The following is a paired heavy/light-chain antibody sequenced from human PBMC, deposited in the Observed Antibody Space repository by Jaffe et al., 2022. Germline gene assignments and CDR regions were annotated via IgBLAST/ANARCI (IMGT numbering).Light chain of an antibody. CDR1: QSISTF. CDR2: TAS. J-gene: IGKJ2*02. Sequence: DIQMTQSPSSLSTSVRDRVTITCRANQSISTFLNWYQQKPGKAPNLLIYTASTLQSGVPSRFSGSGSGTDFTLTISSLQPEDFATYYCQQSYTTPRTFGQGTKLQIK. CDR3: QQSYTTPRT. V-gene: IGKV1-39*01.
Heavy chain of an antibody. CDR2: IFASGST. CDR1: GGSIRSGPYY. J-gene: IGHJ4*02. CDR3: ARDRVASGWPMGGVFDN. Sequence: QVQLQESGPGLVKPSQTLSLTCTVSGGSIRSGPYYWSWIRQPAGKGLEWIGHIFASGSTTSRPSLKSRVTLSVDTSKNQFSLKLSSVTAADTAVYYCARDRVASGWPMGGVFDNWGQGTLVTVSS. V-gene: IGHV4-61*02. D-gene: IGHD6-19*01.